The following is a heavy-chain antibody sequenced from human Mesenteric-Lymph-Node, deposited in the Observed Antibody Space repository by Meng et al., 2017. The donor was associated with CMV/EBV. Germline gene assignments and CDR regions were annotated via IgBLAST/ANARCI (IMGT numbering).Heavy chain of an antibody. CDR2: IYSGGST. J-gene: IGHJ6*02. Sequence: GGSLRLSCAASGFTVSSHYMSWVRQAPGKGLEWVSVIYSGGSTYYADSVKGRFTISRDNSKNTLYLQVNSLRAEDTAVYYCAREPVVVVPAAMGADDYYYYGMDVWGQGTTVTVSS. D-gene: IGHD2-2*01. CDR1: GFTVSSHY. V-gene: IGHV3-53*01. CDR3: AREPVVVVPAAMGADDYYYYGMDV.